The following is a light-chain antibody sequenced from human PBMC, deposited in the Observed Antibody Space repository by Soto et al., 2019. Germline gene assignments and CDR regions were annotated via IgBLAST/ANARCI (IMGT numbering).Light chain of an antibody. CDR2: ESS. CDR3: CSYASSSSYG. J-gene: IGLJ1*01. CDR1: SSDVGSYNL. Sequence: QSALTQPASVSVSPGQSITISCTGTSSDVGSYNLVSWYQQHPGKAPKLMIYESSKRPSGVSNRFSGSKSGNTASLTISGLQAEDEADYYCCSYASSSSYGFGTGTKVTVL. V-gene: IGLV2-23*01.